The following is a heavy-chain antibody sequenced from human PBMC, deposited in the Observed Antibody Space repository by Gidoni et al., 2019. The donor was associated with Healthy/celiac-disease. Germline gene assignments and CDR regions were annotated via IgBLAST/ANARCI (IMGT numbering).Heavy chain of an antibody. CDR1: GGPISRGDYY. D-gene: IGHD3-3*01. CDR2: IYYSGST. V-gene: IGHV4-30-4*01. J-gene: IGHJ4*02. Sequence: QVQLQESGPGLVQPSQTLSLTCTVSGGPISRGDYYWSWIRQPPGKGLEWIGYIYYSGSTYYNPSLKSRVTISVDTSKNQFSLKLSSVTAADTAVYYCAREGARFWSGYYSYWGQGTLVTVSS. CDR3: AREGARFWSGYYSY.